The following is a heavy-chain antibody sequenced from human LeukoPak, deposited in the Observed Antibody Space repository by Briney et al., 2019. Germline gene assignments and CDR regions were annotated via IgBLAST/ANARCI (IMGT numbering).Heavy chain of an antibody. J-gene: IGHJ6*02. CDR3: ARDSLPTTVTTYYYYGMDV. V-gene: IGHV1-69*13. D-gene: IGHD4-17*01. CDR1: GGTFSSYA. Sequence: GASVKVSCKASGGTFSSYAISWVRQAPGQGLEWMGGIIPIFGTANCAQKFQGRVTITADESTSTAYMELSSLRSEDTAVYYCARDSLPTTVTTYYYYGMDVWGQGTTVTVSS. CDR2: IIPIFGTA.